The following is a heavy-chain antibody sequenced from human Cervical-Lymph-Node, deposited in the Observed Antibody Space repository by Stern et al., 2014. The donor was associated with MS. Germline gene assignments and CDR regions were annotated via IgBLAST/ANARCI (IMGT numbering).Heavy chain of an antibody. J-gene: IGHJ6*02. CDR1: GGIFSNYA. V-gene: IGHV1-69*01. CDR2: FIPLFGTT. D-gene: IGHD1-1*01. Sequence: QVQLVQSGAEVKKPGSSGTVSCKASGGIFSNYAISWVRQAPGQGLEWMGAFIPLFGTTFYAQKFQGRVTITADESTSTVYMDLSSLRSEDTAVYYCARDNDDNGMDVWGQGTTITVSS. CDR3: ARDNDDNGMDV.